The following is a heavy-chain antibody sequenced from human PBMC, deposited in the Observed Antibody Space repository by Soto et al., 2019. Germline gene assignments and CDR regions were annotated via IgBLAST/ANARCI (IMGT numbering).Heavy chain of an antibody. V-gene: IGHV4-59*01. D-gene: IGHD6-19*01. CDR3: AKEIRGGTAAVVYNCLDP. Sequence: SEPLSPTCTRSGASISSVYWSWIRQPPGKRLEWIGFIYHSETTNYNPSLNSRVTISVDTSKNHFSPNLSPVTAADTSVYYGAKEIRGGTAAVVYNCLDPWGQG. CDR2: IYHSETT. CDR1: GASISSVY. J-gene: IGHJ5*02.